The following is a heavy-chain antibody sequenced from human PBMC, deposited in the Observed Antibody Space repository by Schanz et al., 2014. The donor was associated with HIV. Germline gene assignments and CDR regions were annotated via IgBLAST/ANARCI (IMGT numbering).Heavy chain of an antibody. Sequence: QVQLVESGGGVVQPGRSLRLSCAGSGFSFDTFGIHWVRQAAGKGLEWLAFISYNGNEKDYGDSVKGRFNISRDNAKNSLYLNMYSLRAEDTAVYFCAKSNGGDTAVVQYYFDYWGQGTLVTVSS. V-gene: IGHV3-33*03. D-gene: IGHD5-18*01. CDR2: ISYNGNEK. J-gene: IGHJ4*02. CDR3: AKSNGGDTAVVQYYFDY. CDR1: GFSFDTFG.